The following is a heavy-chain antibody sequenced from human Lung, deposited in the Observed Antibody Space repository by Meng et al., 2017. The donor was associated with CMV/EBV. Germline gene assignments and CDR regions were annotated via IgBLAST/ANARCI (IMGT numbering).Heavy chain of an antibody. Sequence: GESXKISCAASGFTFSGYWMNWVRQTPGKGLEWVANIKQDGSDKYYADSVKGRFTISRDNAENSLYLQMNSLRAEDTAIYYCARGGPCSNGVCSDYGMDVGXKGTXVTVSS. CDR1: GFTFSGYW. J-gene: IGHJ6*04. V-gene: IGHV3-7*01. CDR3: ARGGPCSNGVCSDYGMDV. CDR2: IKQDGSDK. D-gene: IGHD2-8*01.